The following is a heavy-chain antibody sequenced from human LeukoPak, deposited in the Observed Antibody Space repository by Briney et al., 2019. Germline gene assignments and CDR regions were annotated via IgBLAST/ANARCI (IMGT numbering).Heavy chain of an antibody. CDR1: GFTFDDYA. J-gene: IGHJ3*02. V-gene: IGHV3-9*01. Sequence: PGRSLRLSCAASGFTFDDYAMHWVRQAPGKGLEWVSGISWNSGSIGYADSVKGRFTISRDNAKNSLYLQMNSLRAEDTALYYCAKDIDSSSWEAFDIWDQGTMVTVSS. D-gene: IGHD6-13*01. CDR2: ISWNSGSI. CDR3: AKDIDSSSWEAFDI.